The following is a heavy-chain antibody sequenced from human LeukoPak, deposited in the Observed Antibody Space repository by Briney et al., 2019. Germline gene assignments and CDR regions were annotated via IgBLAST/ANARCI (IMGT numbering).Heavy chain of an antibody. D-gene: IGHD3-22*01. CDR2: IYYSGST. J-gene: IGHJ3*02. Sequence: PSETLSLTCTVSGGSISSYYWSWIRQPPGKGLEWIGYIYYSGSTNYNPSLKSRVTISVDTSKNQFSLKLSSVTAADTAVYYCAASSSGYYLAAFDIWGQGTMVTVSS. V-gene: IGHV4-59*01. CDR1: GGSISSYY. CDR3: AASSSGYYLAAFDI.